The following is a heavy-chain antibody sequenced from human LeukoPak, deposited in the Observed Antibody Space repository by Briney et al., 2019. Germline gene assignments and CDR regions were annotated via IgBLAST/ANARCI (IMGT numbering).Heavy chain of an antibody. V-gene: IGHV4-34*01. Sequence: SGTLSLTCAVYGGSFSGYYWSWIRQPPGKGLEWIWEVNHSGSTNYNPSLKSRVTISVDTTKSQFSLKLRTVTAAGTAVYYSARGPIYGDYADAFDIWGQGTMVTVSS. CDR3: ARGPIYGDYADAFDI. CDR2: VNHSGST. D-gene: IGHD4-17*01. CDR1: GGSFSGYY. J-gene: IGHJ3*02.